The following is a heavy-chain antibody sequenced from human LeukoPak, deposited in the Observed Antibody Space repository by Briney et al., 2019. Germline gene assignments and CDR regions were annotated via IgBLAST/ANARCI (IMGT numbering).Heavy chain of an antibody. CDR3: ARRDTYYYDSSGYYYVGYFDY. J-gene: IGHJ4*02. CDR1: GGSFSGYY. D-gene: IGHD3-22*01. CDR2: IYYSGST. Sequence: SETLSLTCAVYGGSFSGYYWGWIRQPPGKGLEWIGSIYYSGSTYYNPSLKSRVTISVDTSKNQFSLKLSSVTAADTAVYYCARRDTYYYDSSGYYYVGYFDYWGQGTLVTVSS. V-gene: IGHV4-39*01.